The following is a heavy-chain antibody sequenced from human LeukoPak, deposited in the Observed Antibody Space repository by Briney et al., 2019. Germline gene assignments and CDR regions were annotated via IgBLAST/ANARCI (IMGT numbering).Heavy chain of an antibody. Sequence: GGSLRLSCAASGFTFSSYGMHWVRQAPGKGLEWVAVISYDGSNKYYADSVKGRFTISRDNSKNTLYLQMNSLRAEDTAVYYCAKDLYYYGSGVGDSYFDYWGQGTLVTVSS. D-gene: IGHD3-10*01. V-gene: IGHV3-30*18. J-gene: IGHJ4*02. CDR2: ISYDGSNK. CDR1: GFTFSSYG. CDR3: AKDLYYYGSGVGDSYFDY.